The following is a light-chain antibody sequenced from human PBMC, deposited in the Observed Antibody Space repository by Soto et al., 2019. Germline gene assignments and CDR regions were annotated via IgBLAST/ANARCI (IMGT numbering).Light chain of an antibody. Sequence: PSSLSASVGDRVTITCRASQSISSYLNWYQQKPGKAPKLLIYDASSLESGVPSRFSGSGSGTDFTLTISSLQPEDFATYYCQQFNNYPLNCGGGTKGDIK. CDR1: QSISSY. CDR3: QQFNNYPLN. CDR2: DAS. J-gene: IGKJ4*01. V-gene: IGKV1D-13*01.